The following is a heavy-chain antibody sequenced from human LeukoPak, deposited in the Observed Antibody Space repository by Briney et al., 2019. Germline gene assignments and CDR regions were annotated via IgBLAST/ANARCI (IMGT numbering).Heavy chain of an antibody. CDR2: LYYGGST. J-gene: IGHJ6*02. CDR1: GGSISSSSYY. Sequence: SETLSLTCTVSGGSISSSSYYWGRIRQPPGKGLVWIGTLYYGGSTYYNPSFKSRVTISVDTSKNQFSLKLNSVTAADTAVYYCARHAGRYFYYGLDVWGQGTTVTVS. D-gene: IGHD1-14*01. CDR3: ARHAGRYFYYGLDV. V-gene: IGHV4-39*01.